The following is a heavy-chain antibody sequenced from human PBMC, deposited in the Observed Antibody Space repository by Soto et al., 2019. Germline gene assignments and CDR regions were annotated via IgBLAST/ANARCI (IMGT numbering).Heavy chain of an antibody. Sequence: EVQLLEAGGNLIQPGGSLRLSCAASGFTFSSYAMSWVRQAPGQGLEWLSAISGPGATIYYADSVKGRFTISRDNSKNTLYLQMNSLTAEDTAVYYCAKMLTMVRAVTGLRDFDFWGQGTRVTVSS. CDR3: AKMLTMVRAVTGLRDFDF. CDR2: ISGPGATI. D-gene: IGHD3-10*01. CDR1: GFTFSSYA. J-gene: IGHJ4*02. V-gene: IGHV3-23*01.